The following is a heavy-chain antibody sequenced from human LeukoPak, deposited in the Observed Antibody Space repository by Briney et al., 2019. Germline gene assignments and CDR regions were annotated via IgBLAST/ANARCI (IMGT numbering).Heavy chain of an antibody. CDR1: GFTFSSYA. D-gene: IGHD2-15*01. J-gene: IGHJ4*02. CDR2: ISSGTSYT. Sequence: GRSLRLSCAASGFTFSSYAMHWVRQAPGKGLEWVSYISSGTSYTNYADSVKGRFTISRDNAKNSLYLQMNNLRAEDTALYYCARLVVVAATPGYFDYWGQGTLVTVSS. V-gene: IGHV3-21*05. CDR3: ARLVVVAATPGYFDY.